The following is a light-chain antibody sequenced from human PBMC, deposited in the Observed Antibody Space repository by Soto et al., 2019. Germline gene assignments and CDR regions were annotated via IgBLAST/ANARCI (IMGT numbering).Light chain of an antibody. CDR1: QSVSST. Sequence: EIVMTQSPATLSVSPGERATLSCRASQSVSSTLAWYQQKPGQAPRLLIYGASTRATGIPARCSGSGSGTEFTLTISSLKSEDFAIYACQQYDNWPLSFGGGPRVVIK. CDR2: GAS. CDR3: QQYDNWPLS. V-gene: IGKV3-15*01. J-gene: IGKJ4*01.